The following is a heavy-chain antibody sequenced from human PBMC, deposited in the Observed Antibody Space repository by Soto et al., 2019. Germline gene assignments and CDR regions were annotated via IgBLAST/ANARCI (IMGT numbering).Heavy chain of an antibody. Sequence: VGSLRLSCAASGFTFSSYWMSWVRQAPGKGLEWVANINQDGNEDNLLDSVKGRFTISRDNAKNSLFLQMNSLRVDDTAVYYCARTGDGHHDFLDYWGQGALVTVSS. CDR2: INQDGNED. D-gene: IGHD1-1*01. CDR3: ARTGDGHHDFLDY. V-gene: IGHV3-7*01. CDR1: GFTFSSYW. J-gene: IGHJ4*02.